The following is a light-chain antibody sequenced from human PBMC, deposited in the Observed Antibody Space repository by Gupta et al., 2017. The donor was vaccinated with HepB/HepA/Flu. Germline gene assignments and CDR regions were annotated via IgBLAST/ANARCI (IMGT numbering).Light chain of an antibody. J-gene: IGKJ1*01. CDR1: QSVSSSY. CDR3: RQEGGSPRT. Sequence: EIVLTQSPGTLSLSPGERATLSCRASQSVSSSYLAWYQQKPGQAPRLLIYGASSRATGIPDTFSGSRSGTDFTLTIIRLVPQDFAVSYCRQEGGSPRTFGQGTKVEIK. CDR2: GAS. V-gene: IGKV3-20*01.